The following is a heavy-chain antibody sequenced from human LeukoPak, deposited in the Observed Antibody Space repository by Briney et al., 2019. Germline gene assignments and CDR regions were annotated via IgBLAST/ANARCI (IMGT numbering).Heavy chain of an antibody. CDR3: ARVSSRGAIVVVPDDYMDV. V-gene: IGHV1-18*01. CDR2: ISAYNGNT. D-gene: IGHD2-2*01. Sequence: GASVKVSCKASGYTFTSYGISWVRQAPGQGLEWMGWISAYNGNTNYAQKLQGRVTMTTDTSTSTAYMELRSLRSDDTAVYYCARVSSRGAIVVVPDDYMDVWGKGTTVTVSS. J-gene: IGHJ6*03. CDR1: GYTFTSYG.